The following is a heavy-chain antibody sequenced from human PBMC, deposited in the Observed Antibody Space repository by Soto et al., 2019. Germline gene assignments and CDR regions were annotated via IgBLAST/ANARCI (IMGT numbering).Heavy chain of an antibody. D-gene: IGHD4-4*01. CDR1: GGSISSGGYS. V-gene: IGHV4-30-2*01. Sequence: PSETLSLTCAVSGGSISSGGYSWSWIRQPPGKGLEWIGYIYHSGSTYYNPSLKSRVTISVDRSKNQFSLKLSSVTAADTAVYYCARARDYSNYGSQVWFDPWGQGTLVTVSS. CDR2: IYHSGST. CDR3: ARARDYSNYGSQVWFDP. J-gene: IGHJ5*02.